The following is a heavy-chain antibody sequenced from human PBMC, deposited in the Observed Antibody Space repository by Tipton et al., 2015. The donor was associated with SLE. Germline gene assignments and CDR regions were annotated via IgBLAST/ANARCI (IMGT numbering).Heavy chain of an antibody. V-gene: IGHV4-38-2*01. Sequence: TLSLTCAVYGYSISSGYYWGWIRQPPGKGLEWIGEINHSGSTNYNPSLKSRVTISVDTSKNQFSLKLSSVTAADTAVYYCARAELDAFDIWGQGTMVTVSS. J-gene: IGHJ3*02. CDR1: GYSISSGYY. D-gene: IGHD1-26*01. CDR2: INHSGST. CDR3: ARAELDAFDI.